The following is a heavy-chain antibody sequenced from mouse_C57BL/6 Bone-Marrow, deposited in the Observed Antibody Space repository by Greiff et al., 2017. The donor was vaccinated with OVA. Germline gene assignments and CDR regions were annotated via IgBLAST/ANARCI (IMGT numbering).Heavy chain of an antibody. CDR3: ASDGNFAWFAY. J-gene: IGHJ3*01. V-gene: IGHV7-3*01. D-gene: IGHD2-1*01. CDR2: IRNKANGYTT. CDR1: GFTFTDYY. Sequence: EVQVVESGGGLVQPGGSLSLSCAASGFTFTDYYMSWVRQPPGKALEWLGFIRNKANGYTTEYSASVKGRFTISRDNSQSILYLQMNALRAEDSATYYCASDGNFAWFAYWGQGTLVTVSA.